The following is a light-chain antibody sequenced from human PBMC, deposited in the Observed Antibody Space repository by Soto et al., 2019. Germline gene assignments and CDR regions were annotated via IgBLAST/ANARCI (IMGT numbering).Light chain of an antibody. CDR3: SSYTCSRTLYV. Sequence: QSALTQPASVSGSPGQSITISCTGTSSDVGGYNYVSWYQQHPGKAPKRLIFDVSNRPSGVYNRFSGSKSGNTASLPISGLQAEYEADYYCSSYTCSRTLYVFGTGTKLTVL. CDR2: DVS. V-gene: IGLV2-14*01. J-gene: IGLJ1*01. CDR1: SSDVGGYNY.